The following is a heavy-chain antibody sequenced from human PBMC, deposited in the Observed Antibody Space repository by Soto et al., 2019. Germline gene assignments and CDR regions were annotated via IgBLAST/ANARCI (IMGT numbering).Heavy chain of an antibody. CDR2: IYHSGST. Sequence: QVQLQESGPGLVKPSGTLSLTCAVSGGSISSSNCWSWVRQPPGKGLEWIGEIYHSGSTNFNPSLKSGVTVSVDKSKNQFSLKLNSVTAADTAVYYCARVSGSYYYGMDVWGQGTTVTVSS. J-gene: IGHJ6*02. CDR1: GGSISSSNC. V-gene: IGHV4-4*02. CDR3: ARVSGSYYYGMDV.